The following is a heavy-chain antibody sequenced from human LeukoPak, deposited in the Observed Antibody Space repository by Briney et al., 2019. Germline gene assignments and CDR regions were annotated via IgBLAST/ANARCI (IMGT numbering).Heavy chain of an antibody. D-gene: IGHD1-1*01. J-gene: IGHJ4*02. V-gene: IGHV3-7*01. Sequence: GGSLRLSCAASGFTFSTFWMSWVRQAPGKGLEWVANINQDGSEKYYVGSMKGRFTVSRDNAKNSLYLQMDSLRAEDTAVYYCARGGTFVSDYWGQGTLVTDSS. CDR2: INQDGSEK. CDR3: ARGGTFVSDY. CDR1: GFTFSTFW.